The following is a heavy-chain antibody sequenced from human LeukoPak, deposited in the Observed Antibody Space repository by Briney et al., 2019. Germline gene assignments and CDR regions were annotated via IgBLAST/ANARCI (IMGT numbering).Heavy chain of an antibody. CDR2: ISGSGGST. D-gene: IGHD3-3*01. V-gene: IGHV3-23*01. J-gene: IGHJ5*02. CDR1: GFTFSSYA. Sequence: PGGSLRLSCAASGFTFSSYAMSWVRQAPGKGLEWVSAISGSGGSTYYADSVKGRFTISRDNSKNTLYLQMNSLRAEDTAIYYCARVRGGSITVFGVINSWGQGTLVTVSS. CDR3: ARVRGGSITVFGVINS.